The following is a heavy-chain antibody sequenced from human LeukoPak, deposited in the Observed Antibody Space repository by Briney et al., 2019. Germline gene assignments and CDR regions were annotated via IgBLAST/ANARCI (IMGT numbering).Heavy chain of an antibody. CDR3: ARLAFVWMENDY. D-gene: IGHD3-16*01. Sequence: ASVKVSCKAYGYTFTSYGISWVRQAPGQGLEWMGWISAYNGNTNYAQKLQGRVTMTTDTSTSTAYMELRSLRSDDTAVYYCARLAFVWMENDYWGQGTLVTVSS. J-gene: IGHJ4*02. CDR1: GYTFTSYG. V-gene: IGHV1-18*01. CDR2: ISAYNGNT.